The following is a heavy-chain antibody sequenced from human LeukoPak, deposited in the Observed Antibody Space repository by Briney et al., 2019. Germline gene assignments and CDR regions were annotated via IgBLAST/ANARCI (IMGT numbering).Heavy chain of an antibody. CDR1: GYTLTELS. D-gene: IGHD6-6*01. CDR2: FDPEDGET. V-gene: IGHV1-24*01. Sequence: ASVKVSCKVSGYTLTELSMHWVRQAPGKGLEWMGGFDPEDGETIYAQKFQGRVTMTEDTSTDTAYMELSSPRSEDTAVYYCNASPYGSSSRHDDYWGQGTLVTVSS. CDR3: NASPYGSSSRHDDY. J-gene: IGHJ4*02.